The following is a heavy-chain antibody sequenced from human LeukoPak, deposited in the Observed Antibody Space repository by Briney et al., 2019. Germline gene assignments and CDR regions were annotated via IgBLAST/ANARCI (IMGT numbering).Heavy chain of an antibody. CDR2: IKSDGST. Sequence: GGSLRLSCAASGFTFSGYWMHWVRQAPGKGLVWVSRIKSDGSTNYADSVKGRFTISRDNAKNTVSLQMNSLRAEDTGVYYCARAPAEIGGYYPEYFRHWGQGTLVTVSS. J-gene: IGHJ1*01. CDR1: GFTFSGYW. CDR3: ARAPAEIGGYYPEYFRH. D-gene: IGHD3-22*01. V-gene: IGHV3-74*01.